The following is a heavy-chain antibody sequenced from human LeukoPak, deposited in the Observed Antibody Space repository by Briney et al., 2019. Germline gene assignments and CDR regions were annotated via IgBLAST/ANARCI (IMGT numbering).Heavy chain of an antibody. Sequence: PSETLSLTCTVSGGSISSGDYYWSWIRQPPGKGLEWIGYIYYSGSTNYNPSLKSRVTISVDTSKNQFSLKLSSVTAADTAVYYCARDLGDGYSDYWGQGTLVTVSS. CDR3: ARDLGDGYSDY. J-gene: IGHJ4*02. D-gene: IGHD3-10*01. V-gene: IGHV4-61*08. CDR2: IYYSGST. CDR1: GGSISSGDYY.